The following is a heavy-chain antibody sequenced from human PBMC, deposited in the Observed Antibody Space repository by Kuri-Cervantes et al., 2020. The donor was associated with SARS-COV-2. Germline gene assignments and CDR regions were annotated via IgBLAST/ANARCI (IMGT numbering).Heavy chain of an antibody. J-gene: IGHJ4*02. CDR3: AKDHSNWNSYYFDY. D-gene: IGHD1-1*01. CDR1: GFTFSSHA. Sequence: GESLKISCAASGFTFSSHAMSWVRQAPGKGLEWVSAISGSGGSTYYADSVKGRFTISRDNSKNTLYLQMNSLRAEDTAVYYCAKDHSNWNSYYFDYWGQGTLVTVSS. CDR2: ISGSGGST. V-gene: IGHV3-23*01.